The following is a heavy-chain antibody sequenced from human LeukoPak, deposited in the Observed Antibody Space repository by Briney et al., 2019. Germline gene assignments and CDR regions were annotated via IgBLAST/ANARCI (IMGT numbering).Heavy chain of an antibody. D-gene: IGHD6-19*01. V-gene: IGHV3-23*01. CDR1: GFTFSSYA. J-gene: IGHJ4*02. CDR2: MSGNGGST. CDR3: ARSLIRSTGWYDY. Sequence: PGGSLRPSCAASGFTFSSYALNWVRQAPGTGLEWVSVMSGNGGSTYYADSVKGRFAISRDNSKDTLYLQMNSLRAEDAAVYYCARSLIRSTGWYDYWGQGTLVTVSS.